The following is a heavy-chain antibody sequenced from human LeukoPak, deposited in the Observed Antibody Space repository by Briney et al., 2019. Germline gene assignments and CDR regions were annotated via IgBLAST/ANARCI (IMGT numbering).Heavy chain of an antibody. CDR2: ISWNSGSI. Sequence: PGGSLRLSCAASGFTFDDYAMHWVRQAPGKGLVWVSGISWNSGSIGYADSVKGRFTISRDNAKNSLYLQMNSLRAEDTALYYCAKDSRGYSTGDFDYWGQGTLVTVSS. D-gene: IGHD5-18*01. J-gene: IGHJ4*02. CDR1: GFTFDDYA. V-gene: IGHV3-9*01. CDR3: AKDSRGYSTGDFDY.